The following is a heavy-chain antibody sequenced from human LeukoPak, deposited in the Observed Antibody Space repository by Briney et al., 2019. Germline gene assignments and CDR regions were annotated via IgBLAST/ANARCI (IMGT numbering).Heavy chain of an antibody. CDR1: GYTFTGYY. V-gene: IGHV1-2*02. CDR3: ARVRGYGSGKNWFDP. J-gene: IGHJ5*02. Sequence: ASVKVSCKASGYTFTGYYMHWVRQAPGQGLEWMGWINPNSGGTNYAQKFQGRVTMTRDTSISTAYMELSRLRSDDTAVYYRARVRGYGSGKNWFDPWGQGTLVTVSS. D-gene: IGHD3-10*01. CDR2: INPNSGGT.